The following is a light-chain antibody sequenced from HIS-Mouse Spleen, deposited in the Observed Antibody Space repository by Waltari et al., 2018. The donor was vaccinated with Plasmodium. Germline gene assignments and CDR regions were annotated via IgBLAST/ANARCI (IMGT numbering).Light chain of an antibody. V-gene: IGLV3-10*01. J-gene: IGLJ3*02. CDR3: YSTDSSGNHRV. Sequence: SYELTQPPSVSVSPGQTARITCSGDAFPKKYAYWYQQKSGQAPVLVIYEDSKRPAGIPEVFSGASSGTMATLTISGAQVEDEADYYCYSTDSSGNHRVFGGGTKLTVL. CDR1: AFPKKY. CDR2: EDS.